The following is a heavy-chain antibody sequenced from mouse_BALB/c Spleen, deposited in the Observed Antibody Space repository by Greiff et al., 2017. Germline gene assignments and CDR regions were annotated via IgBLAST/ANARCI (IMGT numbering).Heavy chain of an antibody. CDR1: GYTFTDYN. Sequence: VQLQQSGPELVKPGASVRISCKASGYTFTDYNMHWVKQSHGKSLEWIGYIYPYNGGTGYNQKFKSKATLTVDNSSSTAYMELRSLTSEDSAVYYCTFYGNSYAMDYWGQGTSVTVSS. V-gene: IGHV1S29*02. D-gene: IGHD2-10*01. CDR3: TFYGNSYAMDY. J-gene: IGHJ4*01. CDR2: IYPYNGGT.